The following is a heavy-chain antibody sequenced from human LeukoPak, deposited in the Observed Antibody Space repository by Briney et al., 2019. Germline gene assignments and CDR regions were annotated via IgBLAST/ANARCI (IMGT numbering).Heavy chain of an antibody. D-gene: IGHD2-21*01. CDR2: IYYSGST. Sequence: SETLSLTCTVSGGSISSSSHYWGWIRQPPGKGLEWIGSIYYSGSTFYNPSLKSRVTISLGTSKNQFSLKLSSMTAADTAVYYCARHIPLSVVDPWGQGTLVTVSS. CDR3: ARHIPLSVVDP. J-gene: IGHJ5*02. CDR1: GGSISSSSHY. V-gene: IGHV4-39*07.